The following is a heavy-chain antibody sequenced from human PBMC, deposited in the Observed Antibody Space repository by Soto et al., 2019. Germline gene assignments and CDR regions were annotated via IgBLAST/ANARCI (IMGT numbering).Heavy chain of an antibody. Sequence: GSLRLSCAASGFTFSNYLMTWVRQAPGKGLEWVANIKEDGSEKHYVDSVKGRFTISRDNAKNSLYLQMSSLRAEDTAVYYCARTNSGSYFERDYWGQGTLVTVSS. CDR3: ARTNSGSYFERDY. J-gene: IGHJ4*02. D-gene: IGHD1-26*01. V-gene: IGHV3-7*01. CDR2: IKEDGSEK. CDR1: GFTFSNYL.